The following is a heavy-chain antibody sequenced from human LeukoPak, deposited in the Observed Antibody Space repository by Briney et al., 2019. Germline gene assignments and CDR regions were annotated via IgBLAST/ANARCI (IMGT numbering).Heavy chain of an antibody. D-gene: IGHD2-8*01. CDR1: GYSFTDYY. Sequence: ASVKVSCKTSGYSFTDYYIHWVRQAPGQGLEWMAWINPNSGGTNYAQNFQGRVTMTRDTSISTAYMELSRLRSDDTAVYYCARGLYCTNGVCPLGFDYWGQGTLVTVSS. CDR3: ARGLYCTNGVCPLGFDY. V-gene: IGHV1-2*02. CDR2: INPNSGGT. J-gene: IGHJ4*02.